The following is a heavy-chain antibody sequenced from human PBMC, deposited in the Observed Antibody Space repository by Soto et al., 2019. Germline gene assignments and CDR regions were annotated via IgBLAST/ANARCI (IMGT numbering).Heavy chain of an antibody. CDR3: VRGGGGGLFDP. CDR2: ISPGSRYP. Sequence: GSLSLSCAGSGFTFGDSYMSWIRQAPGKGLEWLSYISPGSRYPAYADSVKGRFTISRDNAKRSLYLQMMSLTAEDTAIYYCVRGGGGGLFDPWGQGTMVTVSS. J-gene: IGHJ5*02. CDR1: GFTFGDSY. V-gene: IGHV3-11*06. D-gene: IGHD2-15*01.